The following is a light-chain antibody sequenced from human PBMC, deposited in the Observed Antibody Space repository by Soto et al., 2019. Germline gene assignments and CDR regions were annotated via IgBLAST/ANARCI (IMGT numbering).Light chain of an antibody. Sequence: EVVMTQSPATVSVSPGERTSLSCRASKSVGPNLGGYQQKPGQAPRLLISKTSTRATGVPARFSGSGSGTEFTLTISSLQSEDIAVYYCQQYANWPLTFGGGTKVDIK. CDR1: KSVGPN. J-gene: IGKJ4*01. V-gene: IGKV3-15*01. CDR2: KTS. CDR3: QQYANWPLT.